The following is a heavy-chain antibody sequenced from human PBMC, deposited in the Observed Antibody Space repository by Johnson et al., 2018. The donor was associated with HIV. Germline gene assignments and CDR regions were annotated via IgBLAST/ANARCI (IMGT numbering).Heavy chain of an antibody. V-gene: IGHV3-30*04. Sequence: QVQLVESGGGLVKPGGSLRLSCAASGFTFSTYAMHWVRRAPGKGLEWVAFISYDGSNKYYADSVKGRVTISRDNSKNKLYLKMNSLRVEDTGVYYCARGASSSNSFDIWGQGTMVTVSS. D-gene: IGHD6-6*01. CDR3: ARGASSSNSFDI. CDR2: ISYDGSNK. J-gene: IGHJ3*02. CDR1: GFTFSTYA.